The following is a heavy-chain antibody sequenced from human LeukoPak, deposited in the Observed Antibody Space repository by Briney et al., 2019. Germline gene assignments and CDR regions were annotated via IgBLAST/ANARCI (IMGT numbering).Heavy chain of an antibody. CDR3: ARARSSSWSGESFHH. D-gene: IGHD6-13*01. Sequence: GASVKVSCTASGYTFTSYGISWVRQAPGQGLEWMGWISAYNGHTNYAQKLQGRVTMTTDTSTSTAYMELRSLRSDDTAVYYCARARSSSWSGESFHHWGQGTLVTVSS. V-gene: IGHV1-18*01. CDR1: GYTFTSYG. J-gene: IGHJ1*01. CDR2: ISAYNGHT.